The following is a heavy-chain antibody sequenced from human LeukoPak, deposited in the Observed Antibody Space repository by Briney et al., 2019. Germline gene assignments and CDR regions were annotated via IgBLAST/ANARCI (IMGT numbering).Heavy chain of an antibody. CDR2: IYYSGST. V-gene: IGHV4-59*01. J-gene: IGHJ3*02. D-gene: IGHD3-22*01. Sequence: SETLSLTCTVSGXSISSYYWSWIRQPPGKGLEWIGYIYYSGSTNYNPSLKSRVTISVDTSKNQFSLKLSSVTAADTAVYYCARDRQEGWAYYYDSSGYHDAFDIWGQGTMVTVSS. CDR3: ARDRQEGWAYYYDSSGYHDAFDI. CDR1: GXSISSYY.